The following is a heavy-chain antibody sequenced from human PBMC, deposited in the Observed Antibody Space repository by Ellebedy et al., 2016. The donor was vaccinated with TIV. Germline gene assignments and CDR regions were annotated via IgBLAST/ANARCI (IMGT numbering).Heavy chain of an antibody. CDR1: GFTFSSYS. CDR3: ARGACMLLSCRSGYGMDV. CDR2: ISGGSSSI. V-gene: IGHV3-21*01. Sequence: PGGSLRLSCAASGFTFSSYSMNWVRQAPGKGLEWISSISGGSSSIYYGYSVKGRFTMSRANAKNSVYLQMNSLRAEDTAVYYCARGACMLLSCRSGYGMDVWGQGTTVTVSS. J-gene: IGHJ6*02. D-gene: IGHD2-8*01.